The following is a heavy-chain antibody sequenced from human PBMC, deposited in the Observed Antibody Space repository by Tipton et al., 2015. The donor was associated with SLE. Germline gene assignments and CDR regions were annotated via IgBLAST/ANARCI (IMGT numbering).Heavy chain of an antibody. CDR1: GFRSPFTYYG. CDR2: IWHDGSNK. Sequence: SLRLSCVASGFRSPFTYYGMYWVRQTPGKGLEWVAVIWHDGSNKNYVDSAKGRFIISKDDSKSTLYLQMNSLTVDDTGLYFCARARGILGGSGWYLELWGRGTLVTVSS. V-gene: IGHV3-33*07. D-gene: IGHD2-15*01. J-gene: IGHJ2*01. CDR3: ARARGILGGSGWYLEL.